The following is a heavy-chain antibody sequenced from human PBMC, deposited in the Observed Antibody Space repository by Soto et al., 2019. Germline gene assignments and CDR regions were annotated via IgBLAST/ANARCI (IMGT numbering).Heavy chain of an antibody. CDR1: GYSFTDYH. J-gene: IGHJ6*02. V-gene: IGHV1-2*04. CDR2: INPKSGGT. CDR3: ARGDSTDCSNGVCSFFYNHDMDV. Sequence: ASVKVSCKVSGYSFTDYHIHWVRQAPGQGLEWLGRINPKSGGTSTAQKFQGWVTMTKDTSISTASMELTRLTSDDTAIYYCARGDSTDCSNGVCSFFYNHDMDVWGQGTTVTVSS. D-gene: IGHD2-8*01.